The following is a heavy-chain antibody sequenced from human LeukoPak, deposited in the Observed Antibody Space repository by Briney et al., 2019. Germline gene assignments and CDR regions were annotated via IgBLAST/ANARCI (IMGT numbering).Heavy chain of an antibody. CDR3: ARLPDHPKNSFDH. D-gene: IGHD1-14*01. V-gene: IGHV4-31*03. Sequence: SQTLSLTCTVSGGSISSGGYYWSWIRQHPGKGLEWIGYIYYSGSTYYNPSLKSRVTISVDTSKNQFSLKLSSVTAADTAVYYCARLPDHPKNSFDHWGQGTLVTVSS. CDR1: GGSISSGGYY. CDR2: IYYSGST. J-gene: IGHJ5*02.